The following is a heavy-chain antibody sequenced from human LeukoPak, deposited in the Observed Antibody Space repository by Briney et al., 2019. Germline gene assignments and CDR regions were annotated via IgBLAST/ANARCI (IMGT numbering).Heavy chain of an antibody. CDR2: MNPNSGNT. J-gene: IGHJ4*02. Sequence: ASVKVSCKASGYTFTSYDINWVRQAAGQGLEWMGWMNPNSGNTGYAQKFQGRVTMTRNTSISTAYMELSSLRSEDTAVYFCIVVVPAAIRYFDYWGQGTLVTVSS. D-gene: IGHD2-2*01. CDR3: IVVVPAAIRYFDY. V-gene: IGHV1-8*01. CDR1: GYTFTSYD.